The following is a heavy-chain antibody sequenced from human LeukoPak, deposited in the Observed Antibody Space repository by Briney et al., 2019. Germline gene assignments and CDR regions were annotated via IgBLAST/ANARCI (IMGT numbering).Heavy chain of an antibody. CDR3: ARDSPGTTASDY. J-gene: IGHJ4*02. V-gene: IGHV3-48*03. CDR1: GFTFSSYE. CDR2: ISSSGNTI. D-gene: IGHD1-1*01. Sequence: GGSLRLSCAASGFTFSSYEMNWVRQAPGKGLEWVSYISSSGNTIYYADSVKGRFTISRDNAKNSLFLQMNSLRAEDTAVYYCARDSPGTTASDYWGQGTLVTVSS.